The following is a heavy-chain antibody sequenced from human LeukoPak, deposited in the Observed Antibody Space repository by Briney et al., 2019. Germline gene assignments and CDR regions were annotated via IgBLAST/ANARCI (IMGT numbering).Heavy chain of an antibody. CDR1: GFTFDDYA. D-gene: IGHD6-19*01. CDR3: AKDTSSGWYLNDY. J-gene: IGHJ4*02. CDR2: ISWNSGSI. V-gene: IGHV3-9*01. Sequence: GGSLRLSCAASGFTFDDYAMPWVRQAPGKGLEWVSGISWNSGSIGYADSVKGRFTISRDNAKNSLYLQMNSLRAEDTALYYCAKDTSSGWYLNDYWGQGTLVTVSS.